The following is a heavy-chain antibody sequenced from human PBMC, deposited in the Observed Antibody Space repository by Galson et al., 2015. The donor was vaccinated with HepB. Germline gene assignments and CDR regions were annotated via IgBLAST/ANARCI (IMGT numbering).Heavy chain of an antibody. J-gene: IGHJ6*03. CDR3: AGTGTIRGYYYYTDV. D-gene: IGHD1-1*01. V-gene: IGHV1-69*10. CDR1: GGTFSSYA. CDR2: IIPILGIA. Sequence: SVKVSCKASGGTFSSYAISWVRQAPGQGLEWMGGIIPILGIANYAQKFQGRVTITADKSTSTAYMELSSLRSEDTAVYYCAGTGTIRGYYYYTDVWGKGTTVTVSS.